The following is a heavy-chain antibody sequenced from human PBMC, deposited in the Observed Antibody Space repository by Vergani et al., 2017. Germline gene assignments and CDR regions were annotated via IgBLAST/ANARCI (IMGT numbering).Heavy chain of an antibody. Sequence: QVQLVQSGAEVKKPGASVKVSCKASGYAFTSHHLQWVRQAPGQGFEWMGIINPSDGTTIYAQRFQGRVTLTRDTSTSTVYMELRSLRSDDTAIYYCALYVVKPNSNWFDPWGQGTLVSVSS. CDR2: INPSDGTT. CDR1: GYAFTSHH. CDR3: ALYVVKPNSNWFDP. D-gene: IGHD4-23*01. V-gene: IGHV1-46*01. J-gene: IGHJ5*02.